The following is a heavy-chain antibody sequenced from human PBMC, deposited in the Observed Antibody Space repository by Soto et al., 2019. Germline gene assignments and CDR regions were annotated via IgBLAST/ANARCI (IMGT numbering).Heavy chain of an antibody. D-gene: IGHD5-18*01. J-gene: IGHJ4*02. V-gene: IGHV4-31*03. CDR2: IYYSGST. CDR1: GGSISSGGYY. Sequence: QVQLQESGPGLVKPSQTLSLTCTVSGGSISSGGYYWSWIRQHPGKGLEWIGYIYYSGSTYYNPTLKGRVTISVDTSNNQFALMLSSVTAADTAVYYCARSGYSYGPNPLLYWGQGTLVTVSS. CDR3: ARSGYSYGPNPLLY.